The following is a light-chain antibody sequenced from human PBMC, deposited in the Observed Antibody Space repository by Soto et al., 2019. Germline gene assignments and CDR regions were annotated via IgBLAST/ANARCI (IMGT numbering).Light chain of an antibody. CDR1: QSVSNQ. J-gene: IGKJ5*01. CDR2: DAS. CDR3: QQRAGSST. V-gene: IGKV3-11*01. Sequence: DIVLTQSPGTLSLSPGERAHLSCRASQSVSNQLACYQQKPGQAPRLLIYDASRRVTGIPPRFSGSGSGTDFTLTLSSLEPEDFAVYYCQQRAGSSTFGQGTRLEI.